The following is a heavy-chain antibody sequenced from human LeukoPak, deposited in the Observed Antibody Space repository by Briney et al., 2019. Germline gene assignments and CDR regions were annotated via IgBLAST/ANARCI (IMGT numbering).Heavy chain of an antibody. CDR3: AKDIGPQVGIDWYFDL. CDR2: INGNSAAI. V-gene: IGHV3-9*03. J-gene: IGHJ2*01. CDR1: GFTFNAFA. Sequence: GGSLRLSCAASGFTFNAFAMHWVRQLPGKGLEWVSGINGNSAAIGYAASVKGRLTISRDNAKNSLYLRMNSLRPEDMGLYYCAKDIGPQVGIDWYFDLWGRGTLVTVSS. D-gene: IGHD2-21*01.